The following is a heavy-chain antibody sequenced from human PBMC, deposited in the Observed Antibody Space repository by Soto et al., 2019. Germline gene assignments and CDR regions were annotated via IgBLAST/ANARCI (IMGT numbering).Heavy chain of an antibody. V-gene: IGHV4-31*03. CDR1: GGSISSSAYY. CDR2: ISHPAST. Sequence: QVQLQESGPGLVKPSQTLSLTCTVSGGSISSSAYYWSWIRQHPGKGLEWIGYISHPASTYYTPSLKSRVIIAVDTSKNQCSLSLTSVTAADTAVYYCAREYTYGSNFFDCWGQGALVTVSS. CDR3: AREYTYGSNFFDC. D-gene: IGHD5-18*01. J-gene: IGHJ4*02.